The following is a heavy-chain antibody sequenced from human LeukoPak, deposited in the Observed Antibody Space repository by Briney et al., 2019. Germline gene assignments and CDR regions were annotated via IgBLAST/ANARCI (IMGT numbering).Heavy chain of an antibody. CDR1: GGSISSGGYY. CDR2: IYYSGST. J-gene: IGHJ4*02. D-gene: IGHD5-18*01. Sequence: SETLSLTCTVSGGSISSGGYYWSWIRQHPGKGLEWIGYIYYSGSTYYNPSLKSRVTISVDTSKNQFSLKLSSMTAADTAVYYCARDADSYGTGLFDYWGQGILVTVSS. V-gene: IGHV4-31*03. CDR3: ARDADSYGTGLFDY.